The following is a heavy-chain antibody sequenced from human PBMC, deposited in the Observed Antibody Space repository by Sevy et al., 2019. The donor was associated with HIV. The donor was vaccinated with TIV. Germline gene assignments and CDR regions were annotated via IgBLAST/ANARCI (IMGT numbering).Heavy chain of an antibody. J-gene: IGHJ6*02. Sequence: GGSLRLSCAASGFSFSNYWMSWVRQAPGKGLEWVANIKRDGSEKYYVASVKGRFTISRDNAKTSLFLQMNSLRGEDTAVYYCARDCSSASCLWGMDVWGQGTTLTVSS. CDR2: IKRDGSEK. CDR3: ARDCSSASCLWGMDV. D-gene: IGHD2-2*01. CDR1: GFSFSNYW. V-gene: IGHV3-7*03.